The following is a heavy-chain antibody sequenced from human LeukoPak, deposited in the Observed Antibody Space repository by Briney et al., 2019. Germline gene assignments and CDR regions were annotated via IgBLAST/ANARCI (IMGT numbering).Heavy chain of an antibody. Sequence: SETLSLTCTVYGGPFSGYYWNWIRQPPGKGLEWIGEINHSGSTNYNPSLKSRVTISVDTSRNQFSLKLSSVTAADTAVYYCAGRRRYPVGVTGYSDYWGQGTLVTVSS. CDR1: GGPFSGYY. V-gene: IGHV4-34*01. CDR3: AGRRRYPVGVTGYSDY. CDR2: INHSGST. D-gene: IGHD1-26*01. J-gene: IGHJ4*02.